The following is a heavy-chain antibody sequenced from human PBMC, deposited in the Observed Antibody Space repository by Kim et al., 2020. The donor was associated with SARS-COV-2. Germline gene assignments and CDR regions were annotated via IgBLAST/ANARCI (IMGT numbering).Heavy chain of an antibody. J-gene: IGHJ3*02. CDR1: GGSISSSSYY. CDR3: ARGDAGSGDAFDI. D-gene: IGHD3-10*01. Sequence: SETLSLTCTVSGGSISSSSYYWGWIRQPPGKGLEWIGSIYYSGSTYYNPSLKSRVTISVDTSKNQLSLKLSSVTAADTAVYYCARGDAGSGDAFDILGQGTMVTVSS. V-gene: IGHV4-39*07. CDR2: IYYSGST.